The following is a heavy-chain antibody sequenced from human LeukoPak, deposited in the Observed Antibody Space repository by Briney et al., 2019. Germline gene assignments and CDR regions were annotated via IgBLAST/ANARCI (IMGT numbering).Heavy chain of an antibody. J-gene: IGHJ4*02. CDR2: ISGSGGST. D-gene: IGHD6-13*01. V-gene: IGHV3-23*01. Sequence: PGGSLRLSCAASGFTFSSYAMSWVRQAPGKGLEWVSAISGSGGSTYNADSVKGRFTISRDNSKNTLYLQMNSLRAEDTAVYYCAKHSSSWHYFDYWGQGTLVTVSS. CDR1: GFTFSSYA. CDR3: AKHSSSWHYFDY.